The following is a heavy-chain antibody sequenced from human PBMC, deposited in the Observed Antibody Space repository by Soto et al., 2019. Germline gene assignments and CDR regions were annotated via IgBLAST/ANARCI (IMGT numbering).Heavy chain of an antibody. CDR1: GYSFTSYW. CDR2: IYPGDSDT. Sequence: GESLKISCKGSGYSFTSYWIGWVRQMPGKGLGWMGIIYPGDSDTRYSPSFQGQVTISADKSISTAYLQWSSLQASDTAIYYCARPYSSGWYVAFDIWGQGTMVTVSS. D-gene: IGHD6-19*01. V-gene: IGHV5-51*01. J-gene: IGHJ3*02. CDR3: ARPYSSGWYVAFDI.